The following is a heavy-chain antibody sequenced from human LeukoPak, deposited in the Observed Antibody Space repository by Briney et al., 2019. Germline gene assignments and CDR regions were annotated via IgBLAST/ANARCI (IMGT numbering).Heavy chain of an antibody. CDR2: INQDGSEK. Sequence: AGSLRLTCTASGFTISGYWMSWVRKAPAKGLERVGNINQDGSEKHYVDSLKGRLTVSRDNAKRSLYLQMNNLRVEDTAVYYCASYGDYEHFDSWGQRTLFTVSS. V-gene: IGHV3-7*01. J-gene: IGHJ4*02. CDR1: GFTISGYW. CDR3: ASYGDYEHFDS. D-gene: IGHD4-17*01.